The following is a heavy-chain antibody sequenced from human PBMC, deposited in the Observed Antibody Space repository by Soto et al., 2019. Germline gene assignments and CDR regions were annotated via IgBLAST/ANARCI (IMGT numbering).Heavy chain of an antibody. CDR1: GFTFSSYA. CDR2: ISYDGSNK. J-gene: IGHJ4*02. Sequence: RLSCAASGFTFSSYAMHWVRQAPGKGLEWVAVISYDGSNKYYADSVKGRFTISRDNSKNTLYLQMNSLRAEDTAVYYCARDRGAVAGSPLGYWGQGTLVTVSS. CDR3: ARDRGAVAGSPLGY. D-gene: IGHD6-19*01. V-gene: IGHV3-30-3*01.